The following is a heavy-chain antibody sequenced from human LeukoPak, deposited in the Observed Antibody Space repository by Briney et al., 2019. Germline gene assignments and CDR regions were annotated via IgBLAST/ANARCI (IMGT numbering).Heavy chain of an antibody. CDR3: ARPMTTVTPWDAFDI. CDR1: EYSFTSYW. V-gene: IGHV5-51*01. J-gene: IGHJ3*02. Sequence: GESLKISCKGSEYSFTSYWIGWVRQMPGKGLEWMGIIYPGDSDTRYSPSFQGQVTISADKSISTAYLQWSSLKASDTAMYYCARPMTTVTPWDAFDIWGQGTMVTVSS. D-gene: IGHD4-17*01. CDR2: IYPGDSDT.